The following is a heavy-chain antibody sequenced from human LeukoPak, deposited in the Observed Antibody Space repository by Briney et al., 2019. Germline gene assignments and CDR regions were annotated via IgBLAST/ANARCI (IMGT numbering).Heavy chain of an antibody. J-gene: IGHJ1*01. Sequence: GASVKVSCKASGYTFTIYGISWVRQAPGQGLEWMGWISAYSGNTNYAQKLQGRVTMTTDTSTSTAYMELRSLRSDDTAAYYCARDRGPSQQLVRGPNRYFQHWGQGTLVTVSS. D-gene: IGHD6-13*01. CDR1: GYTFTIYG. CDR2: ISAYSGNT. CDR3: ARDRGPSQQLVRGPNRYFQH. V-gene: IGHV1-18*01.